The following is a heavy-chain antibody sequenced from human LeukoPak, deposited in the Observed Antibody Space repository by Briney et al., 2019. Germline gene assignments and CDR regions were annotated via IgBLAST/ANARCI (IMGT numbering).Heavy chain of an antibody. CDR3: ARSPRGDGYNSYY. CDR1: GYTFTGYY. Sequence: ASVKVSCKASGYTFTGYYMHWVRQAPGQGLEWMGRINPNSGGTNYAQKFQGRVTMTRDTSISTACMELSRLRSDDTAVYYCARSPRGDGYNSYYWGQGTLVTVSS. J-gene: IGHJ4*02. V-gene: IGHV1-2*06. CDR2: INPNSGGT. D-gene: IGHD5-24*01.